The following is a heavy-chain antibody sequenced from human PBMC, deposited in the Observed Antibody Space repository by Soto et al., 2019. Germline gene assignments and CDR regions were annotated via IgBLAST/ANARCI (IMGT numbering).Heavy chain of an antibody. J-gene: IGHJ5*02. D-gene: IGHD3-10*01. CDR1: GFTFSSYA. V-gene: IGHV3-30-3*01. CDR2: ISYDGSNK. Sequence: QVQLVESGGGVVQPGRSLRLSCAASGFTFSSYAMHWVRQAPGKGLEWVAVISYDGSNKYYADSVKGRFTISRDNSKNTLYLQMNSLRAEDTAVYYCARGPNYYGSGSYRAWGQGTLVTVSS. CDR3: ARGPNYYGSGSYRA.